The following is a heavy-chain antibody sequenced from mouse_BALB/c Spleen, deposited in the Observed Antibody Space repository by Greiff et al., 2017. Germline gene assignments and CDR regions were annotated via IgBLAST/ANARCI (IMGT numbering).Heavy chain of an antibody. CDR1: GYTFTSYY. V-gene: IGHV1S56*01. CDR2: IYPGDGST. J-gene: IGHJ1*01. Sequence: QVQLQQSGPELVKPGASVKMSCKASGYTFTSYYIHWVKQRPGQGLEWIGWIYPGDGSTKYNEKFKGKTTLTADKSSSTAYMLLSSLTSEDSAIYFCARAGNYWYFDVWGAGTTVTVSS. CDR3: ARAGNYWYFDV. D-gene: IGHD2-1*01.